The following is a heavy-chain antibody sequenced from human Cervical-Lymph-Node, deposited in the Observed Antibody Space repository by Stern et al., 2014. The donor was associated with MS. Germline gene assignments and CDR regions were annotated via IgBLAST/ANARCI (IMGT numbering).Heavy chain of an antibody. Sequence: QVQLVQSGAEVKKPGSSVKVSCEASGGTFRKDTIIWVRQAPGQGLEWMGAIILIFDTTHYAQKFQGRLTISADESTATAYMELSSLRSEDTAVYYCASLRDSYYFGSGPLVSWGQGALVTVSS. J-gene: IGHJ5*02. CDR1: GGTFRKDT. D-gene: IGHD3-10*01. CDR2: IILIFDTT. CDR3: ASLRDSYYFGSGPLVS. V-gene: IGHV1-69*01.